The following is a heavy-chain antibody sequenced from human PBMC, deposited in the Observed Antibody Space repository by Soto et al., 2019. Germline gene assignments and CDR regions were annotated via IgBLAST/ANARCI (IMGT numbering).Heavy chain of an antibody. Sequence: QVQLVQSGAEVKKPGSSVKVSCKASGGTFSSYAISWVRQAPGQGLEWMGGIIPIFGTANYVQKFQGRVTSTADESTSTAYMELSSRRSEDTAVYYCASQQLGPSYYYGMDVWGQGTTVTVSS. CDR3: ASQQLGPSYYYGMDV. CDR2: IIPIFGTA. CDR1: GGTFSSYA. D-gene: IGHD6-6*01. J-gene: IGHJ6*02. V-gene: IGHV1-69*12.